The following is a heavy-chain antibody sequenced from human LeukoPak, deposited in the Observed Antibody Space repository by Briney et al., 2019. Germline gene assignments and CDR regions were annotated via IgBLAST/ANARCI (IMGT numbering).Heavy chain of an antibody. J-gene: IGHJ6*02. V-gene: IGHV4-4*07. CDR1: GCSISSYS. CDR3: AREGSPFVVVPAAMFSYYYYGMDV. CDR2: IYTSGST. Sequence: SETLCLTCTASGCSISSYSWSWIRQPAGKGLEWIGRIYTSGSTNYNPSLKSRVTMSVDTSKNQFSLKLSSVTAADTAVYYCAREGSPFVVVPAAMFSYYYYGMDVWGQGTTVTDSS. D-gene: IGHD2-2*01.